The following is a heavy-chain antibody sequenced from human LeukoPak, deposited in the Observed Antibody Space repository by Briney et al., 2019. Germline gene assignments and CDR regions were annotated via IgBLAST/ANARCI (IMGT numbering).Heavy chain of an antibody. J-gene: IGHJ4*02. CDR3: ARGQAYCGADCYSD. Sequence: PGGSLRLSCATSGFTLSTYWMTWVRQAPGKGPEWVATLKHDGSQEHYVDSVKGRFTISRDNGKNSLYLQMNSLTVEDTAVYYCARGQAYCGADCYSDWGQGTLVTVSS. CDR2: LKHDGSQE. V-gene: IGHV3-7*01. CDR1: GFTLSTYW. D-gene: IGHD2-21*02.